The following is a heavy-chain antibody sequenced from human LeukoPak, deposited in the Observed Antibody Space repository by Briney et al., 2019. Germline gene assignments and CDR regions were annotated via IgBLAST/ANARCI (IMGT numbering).Heavy chain of an antibody. J-gene: IGHJ4*02. CDR1: GFTFSSYS. V-gene: IGHV3-21*01. Sequence: PGGSLRLSCAASGFTFSSYSMNWVRQAPGKGPEWVSSISSSSSYIYYADSVKGRFTISRDNAKNSLYLQMNSLRAEDTAVYYCARSKGIVVVPAAMSYWGQGTLVTVSS. CDR3: ARSKGIVVVPAAMSY. D-gene: IGHD2-2*01. CDR2: ISSSSSYI.